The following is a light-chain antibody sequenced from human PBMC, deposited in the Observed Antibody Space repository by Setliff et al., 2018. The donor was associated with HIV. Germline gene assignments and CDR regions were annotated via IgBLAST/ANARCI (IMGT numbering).Light chain of an antibody. CDR1: NIGSKN. CDR2: YNS. V-gene: IGLV3-21*04. CDR3: QVYDSNTDLEV. J-gene: IGLJ2*01. Sequence: SYELTQPPSVSVAPGTTAKITCGENNIGSKNVHWYQQKPGQAPVVVMYYNSDRPSGIPERFSGSNSGNTATLTISRVEAGDEADYYCQVYDSNTDLEVFGGGTKVTVL.